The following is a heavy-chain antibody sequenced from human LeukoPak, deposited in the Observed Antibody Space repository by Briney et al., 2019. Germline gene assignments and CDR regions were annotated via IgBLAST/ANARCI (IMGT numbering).Heavy chain of an antibody. D-gene: IGHD3-10*01. Sequence: ASVKVSCKASGYTFTSYGISWVRQAPGQGLEWMGWISTYNGDTNYAQKLQGRVTMTTDTSTNTAYMELRSLRFDDTAVYYCARIQVNWYGEVTPLSPPNYGMDVWGQGTTVIVSS. CDR1: GYTFTSYG. V-gene: IGHV1-18*01. CDR2: ISTYNGDT. CDR3: ARIQVNWYGEVTPLSPPNYGMDV. J-gene: IGHJ6*02.